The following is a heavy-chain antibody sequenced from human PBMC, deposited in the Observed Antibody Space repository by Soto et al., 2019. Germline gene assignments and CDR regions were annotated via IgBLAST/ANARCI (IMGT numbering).Heavy chain of an antibody. CDR2: IYYSGST. J-gene: IGHJ5*02. V-gene: IGHV4-59*01. CDR1: GGSISSYY. D-gene: IGHD4-17*01. Sequence: PSETLSLTCTVSGGSISSYYWGWIRQPPGKGLEWIGYIYYSGSTNYNPSLKSRVTISVDTSKNQFSLNLSSVTAADTAVYYCARAYPTTGSGWFDPWGQGTLVTVSS. CDR3: ARAYPTTGSGWFDP.